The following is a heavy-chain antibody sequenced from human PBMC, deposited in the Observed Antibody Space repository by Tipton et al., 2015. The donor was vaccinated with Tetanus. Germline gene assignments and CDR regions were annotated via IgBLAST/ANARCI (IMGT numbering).Heavy chain of an antibody. CDR3: ARVQEQRIYFYGMDV. D-gene: IGHD6-25*01. CDR2: ISAYNGKT. V-gene: IGHV1-18*01. CDR1: GYNFVNFG. J-gene: IGHJ6*02. Sequence: QLVQSGSEMKEPGASAKVSCKASGYNFVNFGITWVRQAPGQGLEWVGWISAYNGKTKYAQKLQGRVTMTTDRSASTAYMDLRRLRPDDTAVYYCARVQEQRIYFYGMDVWGQGTTVTVSS.